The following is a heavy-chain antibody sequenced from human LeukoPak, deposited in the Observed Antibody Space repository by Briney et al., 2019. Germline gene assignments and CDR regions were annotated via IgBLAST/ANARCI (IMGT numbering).Heavy chain of an antibody. J-gene: IGHJ3*01. V-gene: IGHV4-38-2*01. CDR2: MYPTLYHGGST. Sequence: SSETLSLTCAVSGGSISSNFYWGWLRQSPGKGLEWIATMYPTLYHGGSTFYSPSLKSRVTMSLDKSQNQFSLKLSSVTATDTAVYYCALSIGYSYGDDAFDVWGPGTGVTVSS. D-gene: IGHD5-18*01. CDR1: GGSISSNFY. CDR3: ALSIGYSYGDDAFDV.